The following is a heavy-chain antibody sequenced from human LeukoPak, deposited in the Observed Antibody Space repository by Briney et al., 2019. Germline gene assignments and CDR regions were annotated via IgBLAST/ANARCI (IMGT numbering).Heavy chain of an antibody. V-gene: IGHV3-23*01. CDR3: AKDSENYSNYYHY. CDR2: ISGSGGST. CDR1: GFTFSSYA. Sequence: GGSLRLSCAASGFTFSSYAMSWVRQAPGKGLEWVSAISGSGGSTYYADSVKGRFTISRDNSKKTLYLQMNSLRAEDTAVYYCAKDSENYSNYYHYWGQGTLVTVSS. D-gene: IGHD4-11*01. J-gene: IGHJ4*02.